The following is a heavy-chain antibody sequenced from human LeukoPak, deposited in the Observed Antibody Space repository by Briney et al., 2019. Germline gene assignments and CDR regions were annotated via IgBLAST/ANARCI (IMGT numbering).Heavy chain of an antibody. CDR3: ARHTNDYGGYGDY. Sequence: GESLKISCKGSGYRFTSYWIGWVRQMPGKGLEWMGIIYPGDSDTRYSPSFQGQVTISADKSISAAYLQWSSLKASDTAMYYYARHTNDYGGYGDYWGQGTLVTASS. CDR2: IYPGDSDT. V-gene: IGHV5-51*01. D-gene: IGHD4-23*01. CDR1: GYRFTSYW. J-gene: IGHJ4*02.